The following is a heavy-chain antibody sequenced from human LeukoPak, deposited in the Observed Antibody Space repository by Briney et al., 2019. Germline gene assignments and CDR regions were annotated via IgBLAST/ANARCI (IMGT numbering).Heavy chain of an antibody. CDR1: GYTFTSYA. J-gene: IGHJ4*02. D-gene: IGHD3-9*01. Sequence: ASVKVSCKASGYTFTSYAMHWVRQAPGQRLEWMGWINAGNGNTKYSQKFQGRVTITRDTSASTAYMELSSLRSEDTAVCYCARIGHDYDILTGYTDYFDYWGQGTLVTVSS. CDR2: INAGNGNT. V-gene: IGHV1-3*01. CDR3: ARIGHDYDILTGYTDYFDY.